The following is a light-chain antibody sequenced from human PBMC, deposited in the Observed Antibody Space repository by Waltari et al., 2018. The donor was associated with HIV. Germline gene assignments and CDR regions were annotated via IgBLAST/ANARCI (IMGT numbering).Light chain of an antibody. CDR3: QQYSSSPFT. CDR1: QSVVNNY. J-gene: IGKJ5*01. CDR2: GAS. V-gene: IGKV3-20*01. Sequence: IVLTQYPDTLSVSPGGRATLTCRASQSVVNNYLAWYQQKSGQAPRLLIFGASSRATGIPDRFSGSGSGTDFILTISRLETEDFAVYSCQQYSSSPFTFGQGTRLEIK.